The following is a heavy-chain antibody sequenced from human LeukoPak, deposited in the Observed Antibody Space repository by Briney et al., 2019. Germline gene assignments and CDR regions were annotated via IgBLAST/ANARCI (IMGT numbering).Heavy chain of an antibody. J-gene: IGHJ5*02. CDR1: GGSISSSNW. Sequence: PSGTLSLTCAVSGGSISSSNWWSWVRQPPGKGLEWIGEIYHSGSTNYNPSLKSRVTISVDKSKNQFSLKLSSVTAADTAVYYCARAFPDLGEAAAGLRGFDPWGQGTLVTVSS. V-gene: IGHV4-4*02. CDR3: ARAFPDLGEAAAGLRGFDP. CDR2: IYHSGST. D-gene: IGHD6-13*01.